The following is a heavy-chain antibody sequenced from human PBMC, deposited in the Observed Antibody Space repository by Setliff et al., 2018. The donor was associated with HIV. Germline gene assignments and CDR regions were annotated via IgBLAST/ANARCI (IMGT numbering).Heavy chain of an antibody. CDR3: ARVSRLHPFDP. D-gene: IGHD2-15*01. CDR2: IYYTGIP. Sequence: ETLSLTCTFSGGSISSHYRSWIRQPPGKGLEWVGLIYYTGIPTYNPSLSSRVTISVDTSKNQFSLKLTSVTAADTAFYYCARVSRLHPFDPWGQGVLVTVSS. CDR1: GGSISSHY. V-gene: IGHV4-59*11. J-gene: IGHJ5*02.